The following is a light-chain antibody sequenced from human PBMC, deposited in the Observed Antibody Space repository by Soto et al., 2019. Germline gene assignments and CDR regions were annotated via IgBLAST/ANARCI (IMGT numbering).Light chain of an antibody. J-gene: IGLJ1*01. CDR1: SSDVGGYKF. CDR3: SSYAGSNMGV. CDR2: EVT. Sequence: QSVLTQPPSASGSPGQSVTISCTGTSSDVGGYKFVSWYQQHPGKAPKLLIYEVTQRPSGVPDRFSGSKSGNTAPLTVSGLQAEDDADYYCSSYAGSNMGVFGTGTKLTVL. V-gene: IGLV2-8*01.